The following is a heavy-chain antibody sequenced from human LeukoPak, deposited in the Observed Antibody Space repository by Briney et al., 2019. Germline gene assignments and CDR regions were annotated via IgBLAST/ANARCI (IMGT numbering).Heavy chain of an antibody. D-gene: IGHD5-18*01. Sequence: GASVKVSCKASGYTFTSYGISWVRQAPGQGLEWMGWISAYNGNTNYAQKLQGRVTMTTDTSTSTAYMELRSLRSNDTAVYYCARDMWIQLPYYFDYWGQGTLVTVSS. CDR3: ARDMWIQLPYYFDY. V-gene: IGHV1-18*04. CDR2: ISAYNGNT. J-gene: IGHJ4*02. CDR1: GYTFTSYG.